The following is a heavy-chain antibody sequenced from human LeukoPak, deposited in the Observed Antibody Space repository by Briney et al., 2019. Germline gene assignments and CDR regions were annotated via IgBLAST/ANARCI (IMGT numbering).Heavy chain of an antibody. CDR3: ARAVRSSIAARPEYYFDY. J-gene: IGHJ4*02. CDR2: MNPNSGNT. CDR1: GYTFTSYD. D-gene: IGHD6-6*01. V-gene: IGHV1-8*01. Sequence: ASVKVSCKASGYTFTSYDINWVRQATEQGLEWMGWMNPNSGNTGYAQKFQGRVTMTRNTSISTAYMELSSLRSEDTAVYYCARAVRSSIAARPEYYFDYWGQGTLVTVSS.